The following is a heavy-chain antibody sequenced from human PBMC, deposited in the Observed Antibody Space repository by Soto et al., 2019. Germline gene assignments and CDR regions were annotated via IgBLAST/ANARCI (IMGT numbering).Heavy chain of an antibody. CDR2: TSFDGSSG. CDR3: AKSPPAVAGYFDY. D-gene: IGHD6-19*01. CDR1: GFTFSSSG. V-gene: IGHV3-30*18. J-gene: IGHJ4*02. Sequence: QVQLVESGGGVVQPGRSLRLSCAASGFTFSSSGMHWVRQAPGKGLEWVAVTSFDGSSGYYADSVRGRFTISRDNSNNTLYLQMNRLRAEETAVYYCAKSPPAVAGYFDYWGQGTLVTVSS.